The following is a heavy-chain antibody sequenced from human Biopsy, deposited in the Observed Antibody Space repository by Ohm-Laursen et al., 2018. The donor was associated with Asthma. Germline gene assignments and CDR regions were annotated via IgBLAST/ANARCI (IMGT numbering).Heavy chain of an antibody. J-gene: IGHJ4*02. CDR1: GFSFGDSF. Sequence: SLRLSCATSGFSFGDSFMTWVRQAPGKGLEWVASISSSGSTKYPSESVLGRCTISRDNTQKPMTLELRSLRVEDTAIYYCARVLESSSRGPFYFFTLDFWGQGTLVTASS. CDR2: ISSSGSTK. D-gene: IGHD6-13*01. CDR3: ARVLESSSRGPFYFFTLDF. V-gene: IGHV3-11*01.